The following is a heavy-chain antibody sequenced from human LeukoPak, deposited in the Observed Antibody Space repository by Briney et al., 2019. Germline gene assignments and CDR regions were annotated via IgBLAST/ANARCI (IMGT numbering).Heavy chain of an antibody. CDR1: GFTFSSYS. CDR3: TTRAKWSLDAFDI. Sequence: GGSLRLSCAASGFTFSSYSMNWVRQAPGKGLEWVGRIKSKTDGGTTDYAAPVKGRFTISRDDSKNTLYLQMNSLKTEDTAVYYCTTRAKWSLDAFDIWGQGTMVTVSS. J-gene: IGHJ3*02. V-gene: IGHV3-15*01. D-gene: IGHD2-15*01. CDR2: IKSKTDGGTT.